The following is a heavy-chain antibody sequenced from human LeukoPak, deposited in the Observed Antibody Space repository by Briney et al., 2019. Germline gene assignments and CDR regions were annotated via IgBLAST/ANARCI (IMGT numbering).Heavy chain of an antibody. D-gene: IGHD3-10*01. Sequence: SETLSLTCAVYGGSFSGYYWSWIRQPPGKGLEWIGEINHSGSTNYNPSLKSRVTISADTSKNQFSLKLSSVTAADTAVYYCARGLPPITMVRGVNHWFDPWGQGTLVTVSS. CDR2: INHSGST. V-gene: IGHV4-34*01. J-gene: IGHJ5*02. CDR1: GGSFSGYY. CDR3: ARGLPPITMVRGVNHWFDP.